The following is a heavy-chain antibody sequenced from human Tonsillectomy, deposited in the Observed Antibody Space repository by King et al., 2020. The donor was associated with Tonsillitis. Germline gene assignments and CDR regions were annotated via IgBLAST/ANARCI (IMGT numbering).Heavy chain of an antibody. CDR3: ARETLGPFDP. CDR2: INPYSDGA. D-gene: IGHD3-16*01. J-gene: IGHJ5*02. Sequence: VQLVQSGAEVKKPGASVKVSCKASGYTFTGYYIHWVRQAPGQGLEWMGWINPYSDGANSAQKFQGRVTMTRDTSISTAYMELSRVRSDDTAVYYCARETLGPFDPWGQGTLVTVSS. CDR1: GYTFTGYY. V-gene: IGHV1-2*02.